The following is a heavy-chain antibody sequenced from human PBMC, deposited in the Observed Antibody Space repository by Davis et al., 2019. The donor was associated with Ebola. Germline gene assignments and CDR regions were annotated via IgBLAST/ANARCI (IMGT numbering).Heavy chain of an antibody. CDR3: ATDLLYSGSYYGYFDY. CDR2: FDPEDGET. CDR1: GYTLTELS. D-gene: IGHD1-26*01. J-gene: IGHJ4*02. V-gene: IGHV1-24*01. Sequence: ASVKVSCKVSGYTLTELSMHWVRQAPGKGLEWMGGFDPEDGETIYAQKFQGRVTMTEDTSTDTAYMELSSLRSEDTAVYYCATDLLYSGSYYGYFDYWGQGTLVTVSS.